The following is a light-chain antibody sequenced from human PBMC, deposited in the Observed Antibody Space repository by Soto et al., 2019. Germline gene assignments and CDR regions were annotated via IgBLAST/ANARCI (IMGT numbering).Light chain of an antibody. J-gene: IGKJ5*01. CDR3: QQRYNGPSLT. CDR2: DTS. V-gene: IGKV3-11*01. Sequence: EILLTQSPATLSLSPGERATLSCRASQSISSSLAWYQQRPGQAPRLLIYDTSNMATGVPARFSGSGSGTDFTLTISSLEPEDFAVYYFQQRYNGPSLTFCQGTRLEIK. CDR1: QSISSS.